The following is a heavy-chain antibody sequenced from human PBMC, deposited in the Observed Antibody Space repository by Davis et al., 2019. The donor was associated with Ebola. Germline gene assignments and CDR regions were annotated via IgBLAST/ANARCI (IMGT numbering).Heavy chain of an antibody. CDR2: INPSGGST. V-gene: IGHV1-46*01. CDR1: GGTFSIYA. CDR3: ARAPYGSSPTDY. Sequence: AASVKVSCKASGGTFSIYAINWVRQAPGQGLEWMGIINPSGGSTSYAQKFQGRVTMTRDTSTSTVYMELSSLRSEDTAVYYCARAPYGSSPTDYWGQGTLVTVSS. J-gene: IGHJ4*02. D-gene: IGHD3-10*01.